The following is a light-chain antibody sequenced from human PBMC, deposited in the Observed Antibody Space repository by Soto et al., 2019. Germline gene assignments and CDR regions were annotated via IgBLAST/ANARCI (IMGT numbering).Light chain of an antibody. V-gene: IGLV2-14*01. Sequence: QSVLTQPASVSGSPGQSITISCTGTSSDVGGYNYVSWHQQHPGKAPKLMIYGVNNRPSGVSNRFSGSKSGNTASLTISGLQAEDEADYYCSSSTSTNALVLFGGGTKLTVL. CDR2: GVN. CDR3: SSSTSTNALVL. CDR1: SSDVGGYNY. J-gene: IGLJ2*01.